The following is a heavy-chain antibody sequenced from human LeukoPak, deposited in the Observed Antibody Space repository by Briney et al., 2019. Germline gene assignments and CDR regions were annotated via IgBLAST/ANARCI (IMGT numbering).Heavy chain of an antibody. CDR1: GGSISSSSYY. Sequence: SETLSLTCTVSGGSISSSSYYWGWIRQPPGKGLGWIGSIYYSGSTYYNPSLKSRVTISVDTSKNQFSLKLSSVTAADTAVYYCARSLARRQWLVSINWFDPWGQGTLVTVSS. V-gene: IGHV4-39*01. D-gene: IGHD6-19*01. J-gene: IGHJ5*02. CDR2: IYYSGST. CDR3: ARSLARRQWLVSINWFDP.